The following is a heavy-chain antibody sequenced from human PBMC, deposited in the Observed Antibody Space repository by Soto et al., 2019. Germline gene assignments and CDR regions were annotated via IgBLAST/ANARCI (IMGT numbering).Heavy chain of an antibody. J-gene: IGHJ6*02. V-gene: IGHV3-13*05. Sequence: EVQLVESGGGLVQPGGSLRLSCEASGFTFRNYDMHWVSRGTGKGLEWVSGISAAGDPYYADSVEGRFTISRENAQNSFFLQMNNLRVGDTAVYYCSRTEREFYGLDVWGQGTTVIVTS. CDR2: ISAAGDP. CDR1: GFTFRNYD. CDR3: SRTEREFYGLDV.